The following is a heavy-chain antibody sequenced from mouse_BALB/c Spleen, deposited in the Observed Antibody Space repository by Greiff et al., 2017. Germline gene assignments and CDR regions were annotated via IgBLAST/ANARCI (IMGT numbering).Heavy chain of an antibody. CDR2: IDPANGNT. Sequence: EVKLMESGAELVKPGASVKLSCTASGFNIKDTYMHWVKQRPEQGLEWIGRIDPANGNTKYDPKFQGKATITADTSSNTAYLQLSSLTSEDTAVYYCARNYGNSAWFAYWGQGTLVTVSA. V-gene: IGHV14-3*02. CDR3: ARNYGNSAWFAY. D-gene: IGHD2-1*01. CDR1: GFNIKDTY. J-gene: IGHJ3*01.